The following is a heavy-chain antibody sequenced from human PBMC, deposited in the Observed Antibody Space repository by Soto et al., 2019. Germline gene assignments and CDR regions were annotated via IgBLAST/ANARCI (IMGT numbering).Heavy chain of an antibody. D-gene: IGHD3-22*01. J-gene: IGHJ4*02. CDR3: ARAWVDDSSGYLDY. CDR2: IYYSGST. V-gene: IGHV4-59*01. CDR1: GGSISSYY. Sequence: SETLSLTCTVSGGSISSYYWSWIRQAPGEGLEWIGYIYYSGSTNYNPSLKSRVTISVDTSKNQFSLKLSSVTAADTAVYYCARAWVDDSSGYLDYWGQGTLVSVSS.